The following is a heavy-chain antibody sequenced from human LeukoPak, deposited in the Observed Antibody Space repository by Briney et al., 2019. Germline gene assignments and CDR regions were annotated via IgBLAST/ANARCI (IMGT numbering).Heavy chain of an antibody. V-gene: IGHV4-34*01. CDR3: ARLDSGDHGNIPH. CDR2: IYHTGTT. J-gene: IGHJ1*01. CDR1: GGSFSGYY. Sequence: SETLSLTCAVYGGSFSGYYWSWIRQPPGKGLEWIGYIYHTGTTRYNPSLNSRVTISVETSKNQSSLRLNSVTAADTAIYYCARLDSGDHGNIPHWGPGTLVTVSS. D-gene: IGHD1-26*01.